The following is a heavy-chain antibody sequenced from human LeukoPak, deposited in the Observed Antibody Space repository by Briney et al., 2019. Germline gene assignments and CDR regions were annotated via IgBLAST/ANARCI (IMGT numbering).Heavy chain of an antibody. D-gene: IGHD3-16*02. CDR1: GYTFTSYG. V-gene: IGHV1-18*01. Sequence: ASVKVSCKASGYTFTSYGISWVRQAPGQGLEWMGGISAYNGNTNYAQKLQGRVTMTTDTSTSTAYMELRSLRSDDTAVYYCARVGGLRLGELSLAGSPLTWFDPWGQGTLVTVSS. J-gene: IGHJ5*02. CDR3: ARVGGLRLGELSLAGSPLTWFDP. CDR2: ISAYNGNT.